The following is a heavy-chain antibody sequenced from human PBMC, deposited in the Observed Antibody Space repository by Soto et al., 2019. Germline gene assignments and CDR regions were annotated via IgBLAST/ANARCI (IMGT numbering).Heavy chain of an antibody. CDR2: TYYTGST. CDR1: GGSVSRGAYY. Sequence: QVQLQESGPGLVMPSETLSLTCTVSGGSVSRGAYYWNWIRQPPGEGLEWVGYTYYTGSTNYNPSRNSRITISVDTSKNQFYLKLTSVTSADTAIYYCAGAIAARPFDSWGQGTLVTVSS. D-gene: IGHD6-6*01. CDR3: AGAIAARPFDS. V-gene: IGHV4-61*08. J-gene: IGHJ4*02.